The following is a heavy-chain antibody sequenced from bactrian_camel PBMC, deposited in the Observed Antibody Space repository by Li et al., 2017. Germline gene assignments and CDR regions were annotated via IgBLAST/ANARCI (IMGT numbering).Heavy chain of an antibody. D-gene: IGHD2*01. V-gene: IGHV3-2*01. J-gene: IGHJ4*01. Sequence: HVQLVESGGGSVQAGGSLRLSCAASGYIRARNCMLWFRRAPGGKRVGVASIYPSRGTTFYDDSVKGRFTISQDNAQNTLYLQMDNLKPEDTAVYYCAQGRSTTSWLLREPRREGTQVTVS. CDR1: GYIRARNC. CDR2: IYPSRGTT.